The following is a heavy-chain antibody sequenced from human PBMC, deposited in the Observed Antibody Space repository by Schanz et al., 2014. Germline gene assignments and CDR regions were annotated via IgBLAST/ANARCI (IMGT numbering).Heavy chain of an antibody. J-gene: IGHJ4*02. CDR3: AKDHAGADILTALGN. CDR1: GFTFSNHA. Sequence: EARLEESGGGLIQPGGSLRLSCAASGFTFSNHALSWVRQAPGKGLEWVSGISGSGGSTYDADSVKGRFTISRDNSKNTLYLQMNSLRAEDTAVYYCAKDHAGADILTALGNWGQGTLVTVSS. D-gene: IGHD3-9*01. CDR2: ISGSGGST. V-gene: IGHV3-23*04.